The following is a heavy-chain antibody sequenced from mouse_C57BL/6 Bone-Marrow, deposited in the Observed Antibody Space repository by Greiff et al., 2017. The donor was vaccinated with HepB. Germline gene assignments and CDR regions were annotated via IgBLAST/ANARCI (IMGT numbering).Heavy chain of an antibody. V-gene: IGHV5-17*01. D-gene: IGHD1-1*01. Sequence: EVKVEESGGGLVKPGGSLKLSCAASGFTFSDYGMHWVRQAPEKGLEWVAYISSGSSTIYYADTVKGRFTISRDNAKNTLFLQMTSLRSEDTAMYYCANHYYGSSSWFAYWGQGTLVTVSA. J-gene: IGHJ3*01. CDR1: GFTFSDYG. CDR2: ISSGSSTI. CDR3: ANHYYGSSSWFAY.